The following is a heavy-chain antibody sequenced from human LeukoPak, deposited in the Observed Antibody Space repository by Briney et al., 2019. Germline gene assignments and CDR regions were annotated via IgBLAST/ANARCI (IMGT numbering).Heavy chain of an antibody. V-gene: IGHV4-59*01. CDR1: GGSISSYY. D-gene: IGHD1-26*01. J-gene: IGHJ6*02. CDR3: ARDSVIVGATTYYYGMDV. CDR2: IYYSGST. Sequence: SETLSLTCTVSGGSISSYYWSWIRQPPGKGLEWIGYIYYSGSTNYNPSLKSRVTISVDTSKNQFSLKLSSVTAADTAVYYCARDSVIVGATTYYYGMDVWGQGTTATVSS.